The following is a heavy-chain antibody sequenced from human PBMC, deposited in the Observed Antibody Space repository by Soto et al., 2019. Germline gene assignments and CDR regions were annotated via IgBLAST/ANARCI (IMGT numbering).Heavy chain of an antibody. D-gene: IGHD2-2*01. V-gene: IGHV3-21*01. CDR3: AREAAVRAATHYYIDY. Sequence: GGSLRLSCAASGFTFSSYSMNWVRQAPGKGLEWVSSISSSSSYIYYADSEKGRFTISRDNPKNSLYLQMNSLRAEDTAVYYCAREAAVRAATHYYIDYWGQGTLVTVSS. CDR1: GFTFSSYS. J-gene: IGHJ4*02. CDR2: ISSSSSYI.